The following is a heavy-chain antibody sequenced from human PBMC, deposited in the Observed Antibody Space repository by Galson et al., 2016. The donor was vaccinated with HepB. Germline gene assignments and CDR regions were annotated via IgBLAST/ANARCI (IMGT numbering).Heavy chain of an antibody. CDR2: IRATGGSA. CDR1: GFTFKSYA. CDR3: AKEGEFRTSEY. V-gene: IGHV3-23*01. Sequence: SLRLSCAASGFTFKSYAMNWVRQAPGKGLEWVSAIRATGGSAYYADSVKGRFTISRDNSKNTLYLQMNSLRAEDTAVYFCAKEGEFRTSEYWGQGTLVTVSS. D-gene: IGHD3-16*01. J-gene: IGHJ4*02.